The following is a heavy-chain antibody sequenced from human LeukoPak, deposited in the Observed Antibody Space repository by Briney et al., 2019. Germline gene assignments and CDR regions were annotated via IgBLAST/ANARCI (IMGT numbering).Heavy chain of an antibody. CDR1: GFTFNNYG. Sequence: HPGKSLRLSCAASGFTFNNYGMHWVRQAPGKGLEWVAVISYDGRNKHYPDSVKGRFTISRDISTDTLWLQMDSLRTEDTAVYYCAKGPLRGTAAAIDYWGQGTPVTVSS. J-gene: IGHJ4*02. V-gene: IGHV3-30*18. D-gene: IGHD2-2*01. CDR3: AKGPLRGTAAAIDY. CDR2: ISYDGRNK.